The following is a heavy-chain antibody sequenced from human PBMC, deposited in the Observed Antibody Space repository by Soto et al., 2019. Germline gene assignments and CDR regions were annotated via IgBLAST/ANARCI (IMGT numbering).Heavy chain of an antibody. CDR1: GGSISSSSCY. CDR2: IYYSGST. D-gene: IGHD4-17*01. J-gene: IGHJ6*02. V-gene: IGHV4-39*01. CDR3: KGYGDHYYYGMDV. Sequence: SETLSLTCTVSGGSISSSSCYWGWIRQPPGKGLEWIGSIYYSGSTYYNPSLKSRVTISVDTSKNQFSLKLSSVTAADTAVYYCKGYGDHYYYGMDVWGQGTTVTVSS.